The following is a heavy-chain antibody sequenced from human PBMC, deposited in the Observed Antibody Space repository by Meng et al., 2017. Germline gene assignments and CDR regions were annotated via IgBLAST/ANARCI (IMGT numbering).Heavy chain of an antibody. CDR2: IYYSGST. J-gene: IGHJ4*02. Sequence: SETLSLTCTVSGGSVSSGSYYWSWIRQPPGKGLEWIGYIYYSGSTNYNPSLKSRVTISVDTSKNQFSLKLSSVTAAGTAVYYCARTRRPLGGTIDYWGQGTLVTVSS. CDR1: GGSVSSGSYY. CDR3: ARTRRPLGGTIDY. D-gene: IGHD3-16*01. V-gene: IGHV4-61*01.